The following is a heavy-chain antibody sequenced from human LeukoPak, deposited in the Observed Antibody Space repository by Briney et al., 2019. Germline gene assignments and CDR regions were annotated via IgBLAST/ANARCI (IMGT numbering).Heavy chain of an antibody. CDR1: GYTFTSYG. J-gene: IGHJ4*02. V-gene: IGHV1-69*04. Sequence: SVKVSCKASGYTFTSYGISWVRQAPGQGLEWMGRIIPILGIANYAQKFQGRVTITADKSTSTAYMELSSLRSEDTAVYYCARDPRYFDWLLPTCWGQGTLVTVSS. D-gene: IGHD3-9*01. CDR2: IIPILGIA. CDR3: ARDPRYFDWLLPTC.